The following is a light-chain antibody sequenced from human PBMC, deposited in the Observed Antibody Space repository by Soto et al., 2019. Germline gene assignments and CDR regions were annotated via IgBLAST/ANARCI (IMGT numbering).Light chain of an antibody. CDR1: QSVSSSY. CDR2: DAS. J-gene: IGKJ4*01. Sequence: EIVLTQSPGTLSLSPGERATLSCRASQSVSSSYLAWYQQKPGQAPRLLIYDASNRATGIPARFSGSGSGTDFTPTISSLEPEDFAVYYCQQRSNWPRLTFGGGTKVEIK. CDR3: QQRSNWPRLT. V-gene: IGKV3-11*01.